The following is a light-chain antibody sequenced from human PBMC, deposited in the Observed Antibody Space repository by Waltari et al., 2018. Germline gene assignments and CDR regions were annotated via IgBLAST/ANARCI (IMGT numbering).Light chain of an antibody. Sequence: EIVITQSPASLSVSPGERATLSCTASQTVTNDLAWYQQNPGQAPKLRIFGASTRASGVPARFSGSGSGTEFTLTIGSVQSEDFAVYYCQQYSDWIAFGGGTKVDLK. J-gene: IGKJ4*01. V-gene: IGKV3-15*01. CDR2: GAS. CDR1: QTVTND. CDR3: QQYSDWIA.